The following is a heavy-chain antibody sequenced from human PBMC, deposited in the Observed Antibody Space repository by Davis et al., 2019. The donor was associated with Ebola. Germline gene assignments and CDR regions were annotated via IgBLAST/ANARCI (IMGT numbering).Heavy chain of an antibody. CDR2: IKQDGSEK. J-gene: IGHJ4*02. CDR1: GFTFSSYW. V-gene: IGHV3-7*01. CDR3: AGVGGNCYGY. Sequence: GESLKISCAASGFTFSSYWMSWVRQAPGKGLEWVANIKQDGSEKYYVGSVKGRFTISRDNAKNSLSLEMNSLRAEDTAVYYCAGVGGNCYGYWGQGALVSVSS. D-gene: IGHD2-15*01.